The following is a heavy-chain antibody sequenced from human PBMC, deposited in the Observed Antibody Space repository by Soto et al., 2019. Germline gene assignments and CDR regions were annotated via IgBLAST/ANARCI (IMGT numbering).Heavy chain of an antibody. V-gene: IGHV3-23*01. D-gene: IGHD2-2*01. Sequence: GGSLRLSCAASGFTFSSYAMSWVRQAPGKGLEWVSAISGSGGSTYYADSVKGRFTISRDNSKNTLYLQMNSLRAEDTAVYYCAKPPKYCSSTSCYVGYWGQGTLVTVSS. CDR3: AKPPKYCSSTSCYVGY. CDR2: ISGSGGST. CDR1: GFTFSSYA. J-gene: IGHJ4*02.